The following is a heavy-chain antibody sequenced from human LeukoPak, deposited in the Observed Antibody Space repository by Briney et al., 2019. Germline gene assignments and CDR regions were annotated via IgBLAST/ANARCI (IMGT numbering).Heavy chain of an antibody. V-gene: IGHV1-18*01. CDR1: GYTFTSYG. J-gene: IGHJ4*02. CDR3: ARANFDILTGYPPMPDY. CDR2: ISAYNGNT. Sequence: ASVKVSCRASGYTFTSYGISWVRQAPGQGLEWMGWISAYNGNTNYAQKLQGRVTMTTDTSTSPAYMELRSLRSDDTAVYYCARANFDILTGYPPMPDYWGQGTLVTVSS. D-gene: IGHD3-9*01.